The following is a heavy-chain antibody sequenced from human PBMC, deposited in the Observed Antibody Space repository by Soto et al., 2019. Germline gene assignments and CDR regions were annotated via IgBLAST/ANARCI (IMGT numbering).Heavy chain of an antibody. CDR2: IYYSGST. CDR3: VRGVTVFGLVSRFWFDP. CDR1: GGSISSYY. J-gene: IGHJ5*02. D-gene: IGHD3-3*01. Sequence: SETLSLTCTVSGGSISSYYWSWIRQPPGKGLEWIGYIYYSGSTNYNPSLKSRVTISVDTSKNQFSLRLSSVTAADTAVYYCVRGVTVFGLVSRFWFDPWGQGTVVTVSS. V-gene: IGHV4-59*01.